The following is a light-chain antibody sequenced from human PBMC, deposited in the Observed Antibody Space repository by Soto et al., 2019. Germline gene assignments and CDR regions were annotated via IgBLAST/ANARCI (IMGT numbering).Light chain of an antibody. Sequence: QPVLTQPPSVSGAPGQRVTISCTGSSSNIGAGYDVHWYQQVPGTAPKLLIYGNTNRPSGVPDRFSGSKSGTSASLAIIGLQAEDEADYYCQSYDSSLSVVFGGGTKLTVL. V-gene: IGLV1-40*01. CDR2: GNT. J-gene: IGLJ2*01. CDR1: SSNIGAGYD. CDR3: QSYDSSLSVV.